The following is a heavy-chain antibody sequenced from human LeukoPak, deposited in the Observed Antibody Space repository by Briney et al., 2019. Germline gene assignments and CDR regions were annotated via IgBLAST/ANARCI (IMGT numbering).Heavy chain of an antibody. CDR1: GGSFSGYY. CDR3: AGMGVYYDSSGPAKQDY. CDR2: IYTSGST. Sequence: SETLSLTCAVYGGSFSGYYWSWIRQPAGKGLEWIGRIYTSGSTNYNPSLKSRVTMSVDTSKNQFSLKLSSVTAADTAVYYCAGMGVYYDSSGPAKQDYWGQGTLVTVSS. V-gene: IGHV4-59*10. D-gene: IGHD3-22*01. J-gene: IGHJ4*02.